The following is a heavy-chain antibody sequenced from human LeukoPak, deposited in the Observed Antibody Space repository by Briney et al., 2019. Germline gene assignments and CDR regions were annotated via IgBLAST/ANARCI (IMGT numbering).Heavy chain of an antibody. V-gene: IGHV4-4*07. CDR1: GGSISNYY. CDR2: FYSSGSY. CDR3: ASLPMAVTPQVDY. D-gene: IGHD2-21*02. Sequence: ETLSLTCTVSGGSISNYYWSWIRQPAGKGLEWIGRFYSSGSYNYNPSLKSRVTMSVDTSKNQFSLKLSSVTAADTAVYHWASLPMAVTPQVDYWGEGTL. J-gene: IGHJ4*02.